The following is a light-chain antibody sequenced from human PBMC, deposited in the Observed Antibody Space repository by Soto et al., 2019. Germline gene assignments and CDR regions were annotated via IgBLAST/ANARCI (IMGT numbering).Light chain of an antibody. J-gene: IGLJ1*01. CDR2: DVS. V-gene: IGLV2-14*01. CDR3: SSYTSSSTLYV. Sequence: QSALTQPASVSGSPGQSITISCTGTSSDVGGYNYVSWYQQHPGKAPKLMIFDVSNRPSGVSNRFSGSKSGNTAYLTISGLHAEDEADYYCSSYTSSSTLYVFGTGTKLTVL. CDR1: SSDVGGYNY.